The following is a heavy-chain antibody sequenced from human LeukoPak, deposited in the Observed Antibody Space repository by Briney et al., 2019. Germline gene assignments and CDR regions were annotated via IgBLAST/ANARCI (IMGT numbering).Heavy chain of an antibody. Sequence: GGSLRLSCTVSGFSLSSYAMSWVRRAPGKGLEWVSATSSSDDGKYYADSVRGRFTISRDNSRNTMYLQMNSLRAEDTAVYYCARDLGQYYDTSDNWFDPWGQGTLVTVSS. J-gene: IGHJ5*02. CDR3: ARDLGQYYDTSDNWFDP. CDR1: GFSLSSYA. D-gene: IGHD3-22*01. CDR2: TSSSDDGK. V-gene: IGHV3-23*01.